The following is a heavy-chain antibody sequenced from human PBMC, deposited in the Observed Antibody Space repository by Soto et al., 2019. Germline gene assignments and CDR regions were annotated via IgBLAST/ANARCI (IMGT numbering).Heavy chain of an antibody. V-gene: IGHV3-7*01. Sequence: HPGGSLRLSCAASEFTFDKYYMTWVRQAPGKGPEWVANIKPDGSEQYYVDSVKGRFTISRDNASNSLYLQMNSLRAEDTAVYFCARGNWNYYYGFDVWGQGTTVTVSS. CDR2: IKPDGSEQ. CDR1: EFTFDKYY. D-gene: IGHD1-20*01. J-gene: IGHJ6*02. CDR3: ARGNWNYYYGFDV.